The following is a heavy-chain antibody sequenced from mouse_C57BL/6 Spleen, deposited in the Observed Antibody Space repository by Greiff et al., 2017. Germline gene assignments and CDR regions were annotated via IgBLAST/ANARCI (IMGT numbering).Heavy chain of an antibody. Sequence: QVQLQQPGAELVKPGASVKLSCKASGYTFTSYWMHWVKQRPGQGLEWIGMIQPNSGSTNYNEKFKSKATLTVDKSSSTAYMQLSSLTSEDSAVYYCARADYYGSRGYFDVWGTGTTVTVSS. V-gene: IGHV1-64*01. CDR1: GYTFTSYW. D-gene: IGHD1-1*01. CDR2: IQPNSGST. J-gene: IGHJ1*03. CDR3: ARADYYGSRGYFDV.